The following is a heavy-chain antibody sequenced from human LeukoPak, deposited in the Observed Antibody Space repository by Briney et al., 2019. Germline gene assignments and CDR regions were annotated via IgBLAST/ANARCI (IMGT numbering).Heavy chain of an antibody. D-gene: IGHD6-6*01. Sequence: PSETLSLTCTVSGGSISSSYWSWIRQPPGKGLEWIGFIHYTGSTNYNPSFKSRVTISVDTSKNQFSLKLTSVTAADTAVYYCARGLVRVTHFENWGQGTLVTVSS. CDR1: GGSISSSY. V-gene: IGHV4-59*01. CDR2: IHYTGST. CDR3: ARGLVRVTHFEN. J-gene: IGHJ4*02.